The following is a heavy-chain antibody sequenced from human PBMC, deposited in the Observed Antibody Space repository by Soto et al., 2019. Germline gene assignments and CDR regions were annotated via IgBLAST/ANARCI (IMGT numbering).Heavy chain of an antibody. CDR1: GGSFSDNY. J-gene: IGHJ6*03. D-gene: IGHD3-3*01. V-gene: IGHV4-34*01. Sequence: QVLLQQWGAGLLKASETLSLTCAVYGGSFSDNYWSWIRQPPGKGLEWIGEINHSGSTNYNPSLKSRVTISVDTSKSQFSLKLSSVTAAATAVYYCAREGVGDFWSGYYRYYYMGVWGKGTTVTVSS. CDR3: AREGVGDFWSGYYRYYYMGV. CDR2: INHSGST.